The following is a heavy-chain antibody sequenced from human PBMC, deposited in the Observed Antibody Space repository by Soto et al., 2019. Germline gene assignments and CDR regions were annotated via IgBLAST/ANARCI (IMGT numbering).Heavy chain of an antibody. D-gene: IGHD2-2*01. Sequence: ASVKVSCKASGYTFTSYAMHWVRQAPGQRLEWMGWINAGNGNTKYSQKFQGRVTITMDTSATTAYMELSSLRSEDTAVYYCARDCITTSCYSGYYYYGMDVWGQGTTVTVSS. CDR3: ARDCITTSCYSGYYYYGMDV. CDR2: INAGNGNT. CDR1: GYTFTSYA. V-gene: IGHV1-3*01. J-gene: IGHJ6*02.